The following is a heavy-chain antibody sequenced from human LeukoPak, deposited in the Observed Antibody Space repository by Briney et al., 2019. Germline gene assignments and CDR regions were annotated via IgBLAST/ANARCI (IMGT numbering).Heavy chain of an antibody. J-gene: IGHJ4*02. CDR2: IYSGGST. Sequence: GGSLTLSCAASGFTVNNNYIYWVRQAPGKGLEWVSVIYSGGSTYYADSVKGRFTISRDTSKNTVYLQINSLRAEDTAVYYCATYLYWSQGTLVTVSS. V-gene: IGHV3-66*01. CDR1: GFTVNNNY. CDR3: ATYLY.